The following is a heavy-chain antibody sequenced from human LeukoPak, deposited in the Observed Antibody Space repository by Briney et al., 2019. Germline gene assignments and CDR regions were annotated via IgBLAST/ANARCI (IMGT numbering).Heavy chain of an antibody. D-gene: IGHD2-8*01. CDR3: ASINGYYYYMDV. J-gene: IGHJ6*03. Sequence: SETLSLTCTVSGGSISSSSYYWGWIRQPPGKGLEWIGSIYYSGSTYYNPSLKSRVTISVDTSKNQFSLKLSSVTAADTAVYYCASINGYYYYMDVWGKGTTVTISS. V-gene: IGHV4-39*01. CDR1: GGSISSSSYY. CDR2: IYYSGST.